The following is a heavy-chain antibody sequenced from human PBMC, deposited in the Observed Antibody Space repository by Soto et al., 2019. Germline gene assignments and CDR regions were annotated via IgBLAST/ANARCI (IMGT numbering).Heavy chain of an antibody. D-gene: IGHD3-22*01. Sequence: PSETLSLTCTVSAGSISSYYWSWIRQPPGKGLEWIGYIYYSGSANYNPSLKSRVTISVDTSKNQFSLKLSPVTAADTAVDYCARVGDSRGYYQAMDYWGQGTLVIVSS. CDR2: IYYSGSA. CDR1: AGSISSYY. J-gene: IGHJ4*02. CDR3: ARVGDSRGYYQAMDY. V-gene: IGHV4-59*01.